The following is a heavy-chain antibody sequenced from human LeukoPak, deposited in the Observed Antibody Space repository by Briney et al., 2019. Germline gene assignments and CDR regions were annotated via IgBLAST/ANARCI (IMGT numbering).Heavy chain of an antibody. J-gene: IGHJ6*03. V-gene: IGHV1-69*13. CDR1: GYTFTSYD. Sequence: ASVKVSCKASGYTFTSYDINWVRQATGQGLKWVGGIIPISGTTNHAQKFQGRVTIIADESTTTPYMELSSLRSEDTAVYYCARFNRYFDWPNRIDYYYYMDVWGKGTTVTVSS. CDR3: ARFNRYFDWPNRIDYYYYMDV. CDR2: IIPISGTT. D-gene: IGHD3-9*01.